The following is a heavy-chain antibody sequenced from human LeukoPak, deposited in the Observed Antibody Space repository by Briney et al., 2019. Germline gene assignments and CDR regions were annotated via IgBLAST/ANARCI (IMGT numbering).Heavy chain of an antibody. CDR2: VDPEDGET. V-gene: IGHV1-69-2*01. D-gene: IGHD2-2*01. Sequence: GASVKVSCKVSGYTFTDYYMHWVQQAPGKGLEWMGLVDPEDGETIYAEKFQGRVTITAGTSTDTAYMELSSLRSEDTAVYYCATRSYCSSTSCRGYFDYWGQGTLVTVSS. CDR1: GYTFTDYY. J-gene: IGHJ4*02. CDR3: ATRSYCSSTSCRGYFDY.